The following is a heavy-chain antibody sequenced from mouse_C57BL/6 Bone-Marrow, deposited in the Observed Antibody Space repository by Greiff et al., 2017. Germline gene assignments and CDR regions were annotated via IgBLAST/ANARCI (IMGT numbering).Heavy chain of an antibody. V-gene: IGHV1-82*01. CDR2: IYPGDGDT. CDR3: AREVEEYDGTGYFDV. J-gene: IGHJ1*03. Sequence: QVQLQQSGPELVKPGASVKISCKASGYAFSSSWMNWVKQRPGKGLEWIGRIYPGDGDTNYNGKFKGKATLTADKSSSTAYMQLCSLTSEDSAVYFWAREVEEYDGTGYFDVGGTGTTVTVSS. CDR1: GYAFSSSW. D-gene: IGHD2-12*01.